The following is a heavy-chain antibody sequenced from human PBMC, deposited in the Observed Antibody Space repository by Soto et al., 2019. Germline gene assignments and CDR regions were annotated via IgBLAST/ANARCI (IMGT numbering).Heavy chain of an antibody. CDR2: IYSSGST. J-gene: IGHJ4*02. CDR1: GGSISSYY. CDR3: ARGWGKVYFDY. D-gene: IGHD7-27*01. V-gene: IGHV4-59*01. Sequence: QVQLQESGPGLVKPSETLSLTCTVSGGSISSYYWSWIRQPPGKGLEWIGYIYSSGSTNYNPPLKSRVTISVDTSKNQFSLKLSSVTAADTAVYYCARGWGKVYFDYWGQGTLVTVSS.